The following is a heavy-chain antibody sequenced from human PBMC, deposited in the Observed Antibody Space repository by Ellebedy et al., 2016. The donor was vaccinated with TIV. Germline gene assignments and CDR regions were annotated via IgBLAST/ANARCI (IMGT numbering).Heavy chain of an antibody. D-gene: IGHD6-19*01. J-gene: IGHJ4*02. CDR2: ISYDGSNK. CDR1: GFTLSSYG. CDR3: AKEDEAGFDY. V-gene: IGHV3-30*18. Sequence: GESLKISXAASGFTLSSYGMHWVRQAPGKGLEWVAVISYDGSNKYYADSVKGRFTISRDNSKNTLYLQMNSLRAEDTAVYYCAKEDEAGFDYWGQGTLVTVSS.